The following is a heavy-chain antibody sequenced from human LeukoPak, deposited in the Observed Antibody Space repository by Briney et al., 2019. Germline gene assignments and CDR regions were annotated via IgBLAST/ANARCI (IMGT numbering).Heavy chain of an antibody. CDR1: GGSISSSSYY. J-gene: IGHJ6*03. Sequence: SETLSLTCTVSGGSISSSSYYWGWIRQPPGKGLEWIGSIYYSGSTYYNPSLKSRVTISVDTSKNQFSLKLSSVTAADTAVYYCARTAGYSYGYHYYYYYMDVWGKGTTVTVSS. D-gene: IGHD5-18*01. V-gene: IGHV4-39*01. CDR2: IYYSGST. CDR3: ARTAGYSYGYHYYYYYMDV.